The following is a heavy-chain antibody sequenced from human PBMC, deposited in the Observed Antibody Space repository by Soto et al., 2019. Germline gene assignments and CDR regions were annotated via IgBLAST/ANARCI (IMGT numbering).Heavy chain of an antibody. CDR1: GFTFSSYG. J-gene: IGHJ4*02. CDR3: ANFAD. V-gene: IGHV3-30*18. CDR2: ISYDGSNK. D-gene: IGHD3-3*01. Sequence: QVQLVESGGGVVQPGRSLRLSCAASGFTFSSYGMHWVRQATGKGLEWVAVISYDGSNKYYADSVKGRFTISRDNSKNTLYLQMNSLRAEDTAVYYCANFADWGQGTLVTVSS.